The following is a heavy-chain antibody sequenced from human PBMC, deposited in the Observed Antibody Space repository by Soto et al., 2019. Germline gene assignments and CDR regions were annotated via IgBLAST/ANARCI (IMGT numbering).Heavy chain of an antibody. V-gene: IGHV3-74*01. CDR1: GFTFNRYW. J-gene: IGHJ4*02. Sequence: EVQLVESGGGLVQPGRSLRLSCAASGFTFNRYWMHWVRQAPGKGLVWGPRINSDGSITTYADSVKGRFTISRDNAKNTLYLQMNSLRAEDTAVYYCTRGGYYFDYWGRGPLVSVSS. CDR3: TRGGYYFDY. CDR2: INSDGSIT.